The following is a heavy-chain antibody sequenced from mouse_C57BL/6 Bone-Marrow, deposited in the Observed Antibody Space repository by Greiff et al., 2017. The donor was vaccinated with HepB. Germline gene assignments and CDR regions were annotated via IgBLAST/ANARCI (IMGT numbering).Heavy chain of an antibody. J-gene: IGHJ3*01. Sequence: VQLQQSGPGLVKPSQSLSLTCSVTGYSITSGYYWNWIRQFPGNKLEWMGYISYDGSNNYNPSLKNRISITRDTSKNQFFLKLNSVTTEDTATYYCARRGPNPWFAYWGQGTLVTVSA. V-gene: IGHV3-6*01. CDR1: GYSITSGYY. CDR2: ISYDGSN. CDR3: ARRGPNPWFAY. D-gene: IGHD4-1*01.